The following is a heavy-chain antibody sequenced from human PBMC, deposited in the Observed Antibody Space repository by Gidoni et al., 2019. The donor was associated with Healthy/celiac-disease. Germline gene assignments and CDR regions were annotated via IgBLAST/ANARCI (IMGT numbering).Heavy chain of an antibody. CDR3: AHRPGGYDSSGYYY. V-gene: IGHV2-5*01. CDR1: GVSLSTSGVG. CDR2: IYWNDDK. J-gene: IGHJ4*02. D-gene: IGHD3-22*01. Sequence: QITLKESGPTLVKPTQTLTLTCTFSGVSLSTSGVGVGWIRQPPGKALEWLALIYWNDDKRYSPSLKSRLTITTDTSKNQVVLTMTNMDPVDTATYYCAHRPGGYDSSGYYYWGQGTLVTVSS.